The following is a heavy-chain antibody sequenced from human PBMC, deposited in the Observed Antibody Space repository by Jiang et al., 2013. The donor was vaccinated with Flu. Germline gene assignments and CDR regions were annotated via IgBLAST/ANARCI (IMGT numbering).Heavy chain of an antibody. J-gene: IGHJ3*02. CDR2: ISSSSSYK. Sequence: VQLVESGGGLVKPGGSLRLSCAASGFTFSAYSMNWVRQAPGKGLEWVSSISSSSSYKNYADSVKGRFTISRDNAKNSLSLQMNSLRAEDTAVYFCARDQTPYNGHSNDAFDIWGHGTMVTSLQ. V-gene: IGHV3-21*01. CDR1: GFTFSAYS. D-gene: IGHD2-8*01. CDR3: ARDQTPYNGHSNDAFDI.